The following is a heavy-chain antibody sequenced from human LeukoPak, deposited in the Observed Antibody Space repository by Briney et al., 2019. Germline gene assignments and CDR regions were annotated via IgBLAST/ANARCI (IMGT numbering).Heavy chain of an antibody. CDR1: GYTFTGYY. D-gene: IGHD2-2*01. J-gene: IGHJ4*02. V-gene: IGHV1-2*02. CDR2: INPNSGGT. Sequence: GASVKVSCKASGYTFTGYYMHWVRQAPGQGLERMGWINPNSGGTNYAQKFQGRITMTRDTSISTAYMELSRLRSDDTAVYYCARGYCSSTSCYLFDYWGQGTLVTVSS. CDR3: ARGYCSSTSCYLFDY.